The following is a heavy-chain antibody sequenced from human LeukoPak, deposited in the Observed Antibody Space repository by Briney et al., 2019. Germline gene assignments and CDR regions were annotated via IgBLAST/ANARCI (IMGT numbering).Heavy chain of an antibody. J-gene: IGHJ3*02. CDR3: ARTSGSDAYFDAFDI. CDR1: GFTFSNHG. Sequence: GGSLRLSCAASGFTFSNHGMHWVRQAPGKGLEWVAVIWHDGSNKYYADSVKGRFTISRDNSRNTVYLQMNSLTAEDTAVYYCARTSGSDAYFDAFDIWGQGTMVTVSS. V-gene: IGHV3-33*01. CDR2: IWHDGSNK. D-gene: IGHD3-16*01.